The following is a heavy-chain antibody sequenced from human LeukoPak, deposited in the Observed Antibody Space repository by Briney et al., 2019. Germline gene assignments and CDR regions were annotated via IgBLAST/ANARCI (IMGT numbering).Heavy chain of an antibody. D-gene: IGHD3-10*01. CDR2: IYHSGST. CDR1: GGSISSGGYS. J-gene: IGHJ3*02. V-gene: IGHV4-30-2*02. CDR3: ARTLPITMVRGPLRAFDI. Sequence: SQTLSLTCAVSGGSISSGGYSWSWIRQPPGKGLEWIGYIYHSGSTYYNPSLKSRVTISVDTSKNQFSLKLSSVTAADTAVYYCARTLPITMVRGPLRAFDIWGQGTMVTVSS.